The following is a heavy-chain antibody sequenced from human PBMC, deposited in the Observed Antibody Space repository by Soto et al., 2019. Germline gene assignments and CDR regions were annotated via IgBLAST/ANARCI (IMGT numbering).Heavy chain of an antibody. CDR2: ISSDEKIK. J-gene: IGHJ4*02. CDR1: GFIFSNFG. D-gene: IGHD6-6*01. CDR3: ARGLRSVLDY. Sequence: GGSLRLSCVASGFIFSNFGMHWVRQAPGKGLEWVAVISSDEKIKQYADSVRGRFAISRDNSKNTLYLQMTSLRAEDTAIYYCARGLRSVLDYWGQGTLVTVS. V-gene: IGHV3-33*01.